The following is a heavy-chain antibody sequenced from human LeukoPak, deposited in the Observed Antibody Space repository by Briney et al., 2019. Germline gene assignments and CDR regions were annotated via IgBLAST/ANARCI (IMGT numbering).Heavy chain of an antibody. J-gene: IGHJ5*02. CDR2: IYTSGST. CDR3: ARDPGDYGDYVGFAP. CDR1: GGSISSYY. D-gene: IGHD4-17*01. Sequence: SETLSLNCTVSGGSISSYYWSWIRQPAGKGLEWIGRIYTSGSTNYNPSLKSRATMSVDTSKNQFSLKLSSVTAADTAVYYCARDPGDYGDYVGFAPGGQEPLVTVP. V-gene: IGHV4-4*07.